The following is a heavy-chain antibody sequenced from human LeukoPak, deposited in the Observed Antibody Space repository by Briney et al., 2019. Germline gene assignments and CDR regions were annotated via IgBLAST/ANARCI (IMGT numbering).Heavy chain of an antibody. V-gene: IGHV1-8*01. CDR2: MNPNSGNT. J-gene: IGHJ6*03. D-gene: IGHD3-10*01. CDR3: ARAPEPGYYYYYYMDV. Sequence: ASVKVSCKASGYTFTSYDINWVRQATGQGLEWMGWMNPNSGNTGYAQKFQGRVTMTSNTSISTAYMELSSLRSEDTAVYHCARAPEPGYYYYYYMDVWGKGTTVTVSS. CDR1: GYTFTSYD.